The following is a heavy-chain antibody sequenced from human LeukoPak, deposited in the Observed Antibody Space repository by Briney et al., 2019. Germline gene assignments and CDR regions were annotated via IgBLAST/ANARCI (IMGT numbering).Heavy chain of an antibody. Sequence: PSETLSLTCTVSGGSISSSSYYWGWIRQPPGKGLEWIGSIYYSGSTYYNPSLKSRVTISVDTSKNQFSLKLSSVTAADTAVYYCARHIRYNGYDTPFDYWGQGTLVTVSS. CDR1: GGSISSSSYY. V-gene: IGHV4-39*01. CDR3: ARHIRYNGYDTPFDY. CDR2: IYYSGST. D-gene: IGHD5-12*01. J-gene: IGHJ4*02.